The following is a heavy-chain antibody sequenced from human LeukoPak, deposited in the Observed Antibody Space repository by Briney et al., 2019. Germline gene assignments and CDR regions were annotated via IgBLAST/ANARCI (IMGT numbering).Heavy chain of an antibody. CDR3: ARVLVVTGNYYFDS. CDR1: GFTFSSYA. CDR2: ISGSGGST. V-gene: IGHV3-23*01. Sequence: GGSLRLSCAASGFTFSSYAMSWVRQAPGKGLEWVSAISGSGGSTYYADSVKGRFTISRDNSKNTLYLQMNSLRAEDTAVYYCARVLVVTGNYYFDSWGQGTLVTVSS. J-gene: IGHJ4*02. D-gene: IGHD3-9*01.